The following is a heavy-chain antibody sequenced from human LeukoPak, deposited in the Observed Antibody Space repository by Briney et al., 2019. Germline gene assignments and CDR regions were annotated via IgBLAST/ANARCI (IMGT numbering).Heavy chain of an antibody. CDR2: MKPDGGEK. CDR3: ARDGSGYSNT. J-gene: IGHJ4*02. D-gene: IGHD3-10*01. Sequence: PGGSLRLSCAASGFTFSNSWMSWLRQAPGKGLEWVANMKPDGGEKHYVGSVEGRFIISRDNAKNSLYLQMSSLRVEDTAVYFCARDGSGYSNTWGPGTLVTVSS. V-gene: IGHV3-7*01. CDR1: GFTFSNSW.